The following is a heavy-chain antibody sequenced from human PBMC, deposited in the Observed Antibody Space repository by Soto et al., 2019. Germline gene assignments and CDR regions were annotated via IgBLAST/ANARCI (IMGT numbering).Heavy chain of an antibody. CDR3: AAERAGDYVYYYYGMDV. CDR1: GFTFTSSA. V-gene: IGHV1-58*01. J-gene: IGHJ6*02. CDR2: IVVGSGNT. Sequence: SVKVSCKASGFTFTSSAVQWVRQARGQRLEWIGWIVVGSGNTNYAQKFQERVTITRDMSTSTAYMELSSLRSEDTAVYYCAAERAGDYVYYYYGMDVWGQGTTVTVSS. D-gene: IGHD4-17*01.